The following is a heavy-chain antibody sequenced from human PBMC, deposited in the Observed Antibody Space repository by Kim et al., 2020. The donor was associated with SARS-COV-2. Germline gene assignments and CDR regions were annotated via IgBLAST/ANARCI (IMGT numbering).Heavy chain of an antibody. Sequence: GGSLRLSCAASGFTFSSYWMHWVRQAPGKGLVCVSRINSDGSSTSYADSVKGRFTISRDNAKNTLYLQMNSLRAEDTAVYYCAREVVTAIPSFDYWGQGTLVTVSS. D-gene: IGHD2-21*02. CDR3: AREVVTAIPSFDY. CDR2: INSDGSST. V-gene: IGHV3-74*01. J-gene: IGHJ4*02. CDR1: GFTFSSYW.